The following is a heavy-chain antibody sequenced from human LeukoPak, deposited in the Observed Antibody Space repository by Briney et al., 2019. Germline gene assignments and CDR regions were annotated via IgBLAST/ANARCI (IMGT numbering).Heavy chain of an antibody. Sequence: GASVKVSCKASGGTFSSYAISWVRQAPGQGLEWMGGIIPIFGTANYAQKFQGRVTITADKSTSTAYMELSSLRSEDTAVYYCAKGGTIFGVVTLYYYYYYMDVWGKGTTVTVSS. CDR1: GGTFSSYA. CDR2: IIPIFGTA. V-gene: IGHV1-69*06. J-gene: IGHJ6*03. D-gene: IGHD3-3*01. CDR3: AKGGTIFGVVTLYYYYYYMDV.